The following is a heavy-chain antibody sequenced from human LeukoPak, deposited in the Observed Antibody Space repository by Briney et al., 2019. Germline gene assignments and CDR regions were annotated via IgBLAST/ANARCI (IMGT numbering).Heavy chain of an antibody. CDR3: ARHSESYASSDY. CDR1: GYSFTTYW. Sequence: GESLKISCKGSGYSFTTYWIGWVRQMPGKGLEWMGIINPGDSETMYSPSFQGQVTISADRSISTAYLQWSSLQASDTAIYYCARHSESYASSDYWGQGTLVTVSS. J-gene: IGHJ4*02. CDR2: INPGDSET. D-gene: IGHD3-16*01. V-gene: IGHV5-51*01.